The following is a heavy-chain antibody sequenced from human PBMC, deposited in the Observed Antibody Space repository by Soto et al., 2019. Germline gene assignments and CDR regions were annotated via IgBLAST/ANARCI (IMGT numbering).Heavy chain of an antibody. J-gene: IGHJ4*02. V-gene: IGHV3-30-3*01. CDR2: TSSDGGTK. Sequence: QVQLMESGGGVVQPGESLRLSYVTSGFTFSRYSMHWFRQAPGKGLEWVAVTSSDGGTKFYADSVKGRFTVSRDNSKNPLYLQMNSLRPEDTAVYYCAREVVLTEWYFDNWGQGILVTVSS. D-gene: IGHD2-21*01. CDR3: AREVVLTEWYFDN. CDR1: GFTFSRYS.